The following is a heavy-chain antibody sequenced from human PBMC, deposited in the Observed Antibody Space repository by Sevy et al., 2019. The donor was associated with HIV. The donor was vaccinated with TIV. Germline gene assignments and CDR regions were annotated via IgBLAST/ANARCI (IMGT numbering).Heavy chain of an antibody. CDR2: FDPEDGET. Sequence: ASVKVSCKVSGYTLTELSMHWVRQAPGKGLEWMGGFDPEDGETMYAQKFQGRVTMTEDTSTDTAYMELSSLRSEDTAVYYCATTRRALGQWLVLGYWGQGTLVTVSS. V-gene: IGHV1-24*01. CDR1: GYTLTELS. J-gene: IGHJ4*02. D-gene: IGHD6-19*01. CDR3: ATTRRALGQWLVLGY.